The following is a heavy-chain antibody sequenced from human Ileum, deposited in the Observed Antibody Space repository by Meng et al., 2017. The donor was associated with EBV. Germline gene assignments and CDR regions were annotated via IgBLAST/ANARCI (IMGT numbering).Heavy chain of an antibody. V-gene: IGHV4-4*01. CDR2: FYHLGDN. J-gene: IGHJ1*01. D-gene: IGHD1-7*01. Sequence: VLVRGWGLGLLCPAGPLSLSCAVSDDSYSSDMCWSWVSQRAGKGLEWIGEFYHLGDNNYNPSLKSRVDISVDKSQNPFYLSLFSVTAADTAVYCCGRDQARELIHHWRQGTLVTVSS. CDR1: DDSYSSDMC. CDR3: GRDQARELIHH.